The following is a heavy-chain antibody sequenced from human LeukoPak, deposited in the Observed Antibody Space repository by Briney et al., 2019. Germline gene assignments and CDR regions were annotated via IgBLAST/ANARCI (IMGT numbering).Heavy chain of an antibody. CDR2: IIPIFGTA. CDR3: ARDVPNLFAAAGTSWFDP. J-gene: IGHJ5*02. V-gene: IGHV1-69*13. Sequence: SVKVSCKASGGTFSSYAISWVRQAPGQGLEWMGGIIPIFGTANYAQKFQGRVTITADESTSTAYMELSSLRSEDTAVYYCARDVPNLFAAAGTSWFDPWGQGTLVTVSS. CDR1: GGTFSSYA. D-gene: IGHD6-13*01.